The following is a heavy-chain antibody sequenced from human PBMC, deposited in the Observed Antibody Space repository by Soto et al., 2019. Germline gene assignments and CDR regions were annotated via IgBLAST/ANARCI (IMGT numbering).Heavy chain of an antibody. CDR2: INPNSGGT. CDR1: GYTFTGYY. J-gene: IGHJ6*02. D-gene: IGHD2-15*01. V-gene: IGHV1-2*04. Sequence: ASVKVSCKASGYTFTGYYMHWVRQAPGQGLEWMGWINPNSGGTNYAQKFQGWVTMTRDTSISTAYMELSRLRSDDTAVYYCARGDVVVVAATRDYYYYGMDVWGQGTTVTSP. CDR3: ARGDVVVVAATRDYYYYGMDV.